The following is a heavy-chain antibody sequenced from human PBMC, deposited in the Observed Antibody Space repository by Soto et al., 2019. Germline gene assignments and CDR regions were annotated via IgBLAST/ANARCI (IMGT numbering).Heavy chain of an antibody. CDR3: ARYQLAAADAFDI. CDR2: ISYDGSNK. D-gene: IGHD6-13*01. Sequence: GGSLRLSCAASGFTFSSYAMHWVRQAPGKGLEWVAVISYDGSNKYYADCVKGRFTISRDNSKNTLYLQMNSLRAEDTAVYYCARYQLAAADAFDIWGPGTMVIVS. J-gene: IGHJ3*02. CDR1: GFTFSSYA. V-gene: IGHV3-30-3*01.